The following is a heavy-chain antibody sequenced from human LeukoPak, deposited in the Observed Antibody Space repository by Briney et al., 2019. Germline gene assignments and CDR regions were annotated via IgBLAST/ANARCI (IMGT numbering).Heavy chain of an antibody. J-gene: IGHJ3*02. CDR1: GGSISSYY. V-gene: IGHV4-59*08. CDR3: ARQGYHDYVWGSYEIDI. Sequence: SETLSLTCTVSGGSISSYYWSWIRQPPGKGLERIGYIYYSGSTNYKPSLKSRVTISVETSKNQFSLKLRSVTAADTAVYYCARQGYHDYVWGSYEIDIWGQGTMVTVSS. D-gene: IGHD3-16*01. CDR2: IYYSGST.